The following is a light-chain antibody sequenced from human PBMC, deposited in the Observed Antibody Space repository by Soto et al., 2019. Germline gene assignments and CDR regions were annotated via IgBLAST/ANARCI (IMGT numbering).Light chain of an antibody. J-gene: IGLJ1*01. Sequence: QSVLTQPPSASGTPGQRVAFFCSGSSSNIGANTVNWYQQLPGAAPKLLIYSHSQRPSGVPDRFSGSKSGTSASLAISGLQSDDEADYSCAAWDDSLNGYVFGTGTKVTVL. CDR1: SSNIGANT. CDR3: AAWDDSLNGYV. CDR2: SHS. V-gene: IGLV1-44*01.